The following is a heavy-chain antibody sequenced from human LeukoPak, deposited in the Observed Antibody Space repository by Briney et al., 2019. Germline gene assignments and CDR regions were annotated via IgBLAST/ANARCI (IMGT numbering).Heavy chain of an antibody. CDR3: AREGPRGNSQFDY. CDR1: GFTFSSYG. Sequence: GGSVRLSCAASGFTFSSYGMHWVRQAPGKGLEWVALIWYDGSNKYYTDSVKGRLTISRDNSKNTLYLQMNSLRAEDTAIYYCAREGPRGNSQFDYWGQGTLVTVFS. J-gene: IGHJ4*02. CDR2: IWYDGSNK. V-gene: IGHV3-33*01. D-gene: IGHD2/OR15-2a*01.